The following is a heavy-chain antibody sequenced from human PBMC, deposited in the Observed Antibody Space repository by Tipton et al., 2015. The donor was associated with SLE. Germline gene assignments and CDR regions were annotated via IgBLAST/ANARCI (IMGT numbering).Heavy chain of an antibody. CDR2: IYHSGST. CDR1: GGSISSSNW. D-gene: IGHD5-24*01. CDR3: AGDWDGDAFDI. J-gene: IGHJ3*02. V-gene: IGHV4-4*02. Sequence: TLSLTCAVSGGSISSSNWWSWVRQPPGKGLEWIGEIYHSGSTNYNPSLKSRVTISVDTSKNQFSLKLSSVTAADTAVYYCAGDWDGDAFDIWGQGTMVTVSS.